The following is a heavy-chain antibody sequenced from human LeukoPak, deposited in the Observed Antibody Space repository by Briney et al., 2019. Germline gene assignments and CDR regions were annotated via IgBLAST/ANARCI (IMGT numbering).Heavy chain of an antibody. CDR3: ARDMAVTPGFDY. V-gene: IGHV3-21*01. D-gene: IGHD4/OR15-4a*01. Sequence: SGGSLRLSCAASGFTFSSYRMNWVRQAPGKGLEWVSSISSSSSYIYYADSVKGRFTISRDNAKNSLYLQMNSLRAEDTAVYYCARDMAVTPGFDYWGQGTLVTVSS. J-gene: IGHJ4*02. CDR1: GFTFSSYR. CDR2: ISSSSSYI.